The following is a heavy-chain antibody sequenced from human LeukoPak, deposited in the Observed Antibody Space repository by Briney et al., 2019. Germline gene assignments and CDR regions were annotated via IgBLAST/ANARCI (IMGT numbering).Heavy chain of an antibody. Sequence: PGGSLRLSCAASGFTFSSYSMNWVRQAPAKELAWVSSISSISSYIYYADSVKCRFTISRDNAKNSLYLQMNSLRAEDTAVYYCAKDSSGWYPVVYWGQGTLVTVSS. V-gene: IGHV3-21*01. CDR2: ISSISSYI. CDR1: GFTFSSYS. CDR3: AKDSSGWYPVVY. J-gene: IGHJ4*02. D-gene: IGHD6-19*01.